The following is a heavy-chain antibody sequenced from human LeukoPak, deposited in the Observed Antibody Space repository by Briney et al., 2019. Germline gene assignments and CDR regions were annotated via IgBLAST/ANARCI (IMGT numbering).Heavy chain of an antibody. CDR1: GGSISSSSYY. V-gene: IGHV4-39*01. D-gene: IGHD6-19*01. Sequence: PSETLSLTCTVSGGSISSSSYYWGWIRQPPGKGREWIGSIYYSGSTYYNPSLKSRVTISVDTSKNQFSLKLSSVTAADTAVYYCASSIAVANFDYWGQGTLVTVSS. CDR3: ASSIAVANFDY. J-gene: IGHJ4*02. CDR2: IYYSGST.